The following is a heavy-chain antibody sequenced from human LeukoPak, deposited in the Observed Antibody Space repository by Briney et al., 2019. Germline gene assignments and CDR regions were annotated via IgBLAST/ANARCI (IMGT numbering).Heavy chain of an antibody. CDR3: AKSQREACCYGMDV. CDR2: ISGSGSNT. D-gene: IGHD1-26*01. Sequence: GGSLRLFCTASGFTFSNYAMNWVRRAPGKGLEWVSAISGSGSNTYYAGSVKDRFTISRDNSKNSLYLQMNSLRAKDTAVYYCAKSQREACCYGMDVWGQGTTVTV. V-gene: IGHV3-23*01. J-gene: IGHJ6*01. CDR1: GFTFSNYA.